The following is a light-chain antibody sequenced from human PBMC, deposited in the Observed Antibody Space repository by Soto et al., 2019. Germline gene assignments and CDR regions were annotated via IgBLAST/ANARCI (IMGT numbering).Light chain of an antibody. CDR1: PSVLTY. J-gene: IGKJ1*01. Sequence: VLTQSPATPSLSAGERATLSCRASPSVLTYTAWYQQKPGQAPRLLIYEASKRATGVPARFSGSGSGTDFTLTISSLEPEDFAVYFCQQRERTFGQGTKV. CDR2: EAS. V-gene: IGKV3-11*01. CDR3: QQRERT.